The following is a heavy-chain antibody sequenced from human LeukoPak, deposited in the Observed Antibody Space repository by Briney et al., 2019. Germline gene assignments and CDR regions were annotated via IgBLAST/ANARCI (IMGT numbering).Heavy chain of an antibody. CDR3: ASQSFGRFDP. Sequence: GGSLRLSCVVSGFTFSSNWMSWVRQAPGKGLEWVGNIKEDGSVKYYVDSVKGRFTISRDNAKNSLYLQVNSLRAEDTAVYYCASQSFGRFDPWGQGTRVTVSS. D-gene: IGHD3-16*01. CDR1: GFTFSSNW. CDR2: IKEDGSVK. V-gene: IGHV3-7*02. J-gene: IGHJ5*02.